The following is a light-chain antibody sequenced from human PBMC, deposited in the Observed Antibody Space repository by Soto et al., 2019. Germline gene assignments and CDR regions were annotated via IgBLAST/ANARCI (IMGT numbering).Light chain of an antibody. Sequence: DIQMTQSPSSLSASVGDRVTITCRASQGISNYLAWYQQKPGKVPKLLIYAASTLQSVVPSRFSGSGSGTALPLTISSLQPEDVAIYHCQKYNSAPRTFGQGTKVEIK. CDR3: QKYNSAPRT. CDR1: QGISNY. J-gene: IGKJ1*01. V-gene: IGKV1-27*01. CDR2: AAS.